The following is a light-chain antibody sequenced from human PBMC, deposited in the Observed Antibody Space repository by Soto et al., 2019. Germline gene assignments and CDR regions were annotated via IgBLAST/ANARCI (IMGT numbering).Light chain of an antibody. CDR3: QQYNKWPPLP. J-gene: IGKJ4*01. Sequence: EIVMTQSPATLSVSPGERATLSCRASQSITSNLAWYQQKPGQAPRLLIYSASTRATGIPARFSGSGSGTEFTLTISSLQSEDFAVYYCQQYNKWPPLPFGGGTKVEIK. CDR2: SAS. CDR1: QSITSN. V-gene: IGKV3-15*01.